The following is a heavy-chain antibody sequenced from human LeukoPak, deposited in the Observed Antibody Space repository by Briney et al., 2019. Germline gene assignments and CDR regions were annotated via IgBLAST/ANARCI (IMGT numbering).Heavy chain of an antibody. CDR1: GSTFSSYA. CDR2: IIPIFGTA. V-gene: IGHV1-69*06. Sequence: SVKVSCKASGSTFSSYAISWVRQAPGQGLEWMGGIIPIFGTANYAQKFQGRVTITADKSTSTAYMELSSLRSEDTAVYYCASSGTPNYDILTGYYFDYWGQGTLITVSS. CDR3: ASSGTPNYDILTGYYFDY. J-gene: IGHJ4*02. D-gene: IGHD3-9*01.